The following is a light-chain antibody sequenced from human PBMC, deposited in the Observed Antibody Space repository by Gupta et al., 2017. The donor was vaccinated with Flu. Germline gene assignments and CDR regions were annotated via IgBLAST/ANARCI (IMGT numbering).Light chain of an antibody. CDR2: KAS. V-gene: IGKV1-5*03. CDR1: QSISDW. J-gene: IGKJ4*01. CDR3: QQYKSYPLT. Sequence: DIQMTQSPSTLSASLGDRVTITCRASQSISDWLAWYQQKPGKAPKLLIYKASTLETGVPSRFSGSGFGTEFTLTISSLQPDDFATFYCQQYKSYPLTFGGGTKVDIK.